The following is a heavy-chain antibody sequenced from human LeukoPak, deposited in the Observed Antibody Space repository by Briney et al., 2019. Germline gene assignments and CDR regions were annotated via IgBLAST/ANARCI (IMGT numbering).Heavy chain of an antibody. CDR3: AREDSSSYGTWFDP. J-gene: IGHJ5*02. Sequence: GGSLRLSCAASGFTFSSYAMHWVRQAPGKGLEWVAVISYDGSNKYYADSVKGRFTISRDNSKNTLYLQMNSLRAEDTAVYYCAREDSSSYGTWFDPWGQGTLVTVSS. CDR1: GFTFSSYA. V-gene: IGHV3-30-3*01. CDR2: ISYDGSNK. D-gene: IGHD6-6*01.